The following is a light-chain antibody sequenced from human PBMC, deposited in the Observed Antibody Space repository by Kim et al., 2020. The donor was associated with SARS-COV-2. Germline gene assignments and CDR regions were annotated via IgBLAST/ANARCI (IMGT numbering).Light chain of an antibody. V-gene: IGKV3-15*01. J-gene: IGKJ4*01. CDR3: QQYKNWPLT. CDR1: QSVGSN. Sequence: PGERATLSCRASQSVGSNLAWYQHKIGQAPKVLMYGASIRATGIPARFSGSWSGTEFTLTVSSLQSEDFAVYYCQQYKNWPLTFGGGTKVDIK. CDR2: GAS.